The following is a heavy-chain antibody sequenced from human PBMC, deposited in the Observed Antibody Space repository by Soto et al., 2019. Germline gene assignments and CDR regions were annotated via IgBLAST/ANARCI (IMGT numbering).Heavy chain of an antibody. V-gene: IGHV3-21*01. CDR3: ARDGDNSGSYYRPYYYNGMDV. J-gene: IGHJ6*02. CDR1: GFTFSSYS. Sequence: EVQLVESGGGLVKPGGSLRLSCAASGFTFSSYSMNWVRQAPGKGLEWVSSISSSSSYIYYADSVKGRFTISRDNAKNSLYMQMNSLRAEDTAVYYCARDGDNSGSYYRPYYYNGMDVWGQGTTVTVSS. CDR2: ISSSSSYI. D-gene: IGHD1-26*01.